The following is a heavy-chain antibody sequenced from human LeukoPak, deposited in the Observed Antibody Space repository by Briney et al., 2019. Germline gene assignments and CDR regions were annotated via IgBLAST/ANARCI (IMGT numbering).Heavy chain of an antibody. D-gene: IGHD6-13*01. CDR2: IYYSGST. Sequence: SETLSLTCSVSGGSISSGPYFWSWIRQPPGKGLEWIGYIYYSGSTNYNPSLKSRVTISVDTSKNQFSLKLSSVTAADTAVYYCARAFRQQLVVPDAFDIWGQGTMVTVSS. J-gene: IGHJ3*02. CDR1: GGSISSGPYF. CDR3: ARAFRQQLVVPDAFDI. V-gene: IGHV4-61*01.